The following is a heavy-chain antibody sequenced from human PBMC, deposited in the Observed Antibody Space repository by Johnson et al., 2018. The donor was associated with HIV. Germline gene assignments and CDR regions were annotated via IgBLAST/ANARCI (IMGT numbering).Heavy chain of an antibody. D-gene: IGHD6-19*01. CDR1: GFTVSSNY. Sequence: QVQLVESGGGLVQPGGSLRLSCAASGFTVSSNYMSWIRQAPGKGLEWVAVISYDGSNKYYADSVKGRVTVSRDNSKNTLHLQMNSLRPEDTAVYYCARESVAVTGPTRAFDIWGQGTMVTVSS. CDR2: ISYDGSNK. J-gene: IGHJ3*02. CDR3: ARESVAVTGPTRAFDI. V-gene: IGHV3-30*03.